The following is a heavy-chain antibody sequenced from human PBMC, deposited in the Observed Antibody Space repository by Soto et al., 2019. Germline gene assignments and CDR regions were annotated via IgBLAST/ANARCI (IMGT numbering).Heavy chain of an antibody. D-gene: IGHD3-22*01. Sequence: GESLKISCKGSGYSFTSYWIGWVRQMPGKGLEWMGIIDPGDSDTRYSPSFQGQVTMSADKSISTAYLQWSSLKASDTAMYYCPRKTRTYYDSSGNDFDICGQGSMVTVS. J-gene: IGHJ3*02. CDR1: GYSFTSYW. CDR2: IDPGDSDT. CDR3: PRKTRTYYDSSGNDFDI. V-gene: IGHV5-51*01.